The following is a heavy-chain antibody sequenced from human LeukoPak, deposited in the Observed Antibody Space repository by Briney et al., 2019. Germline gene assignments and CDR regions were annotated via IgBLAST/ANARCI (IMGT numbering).Heavy chain of an antibody. D-gene: IGHD5-24*01. CDR2: IYYSGST. CDR1: GGSISSSSYY. Sequence: PSETLSLTCTVSGGSISSSSYYWGWIRQPPGKGLEWIGSIYYSGSTYYNPSLKSRVTISVDTSKNQFSLKLSSVTAADTAVYYCARLGMAKIIGFAYWGQGTLVTVSS. CDR3: ARLGMAKIIGFAY. J-gene: IGHJ4*02. V-gene: IGHV4-39*01.